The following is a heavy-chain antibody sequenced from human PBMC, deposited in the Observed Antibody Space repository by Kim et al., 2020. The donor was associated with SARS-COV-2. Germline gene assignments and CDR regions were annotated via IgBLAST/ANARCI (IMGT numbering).Heavy chain of an antibody. J-gene: IGHJ2*01. V-gene: IGHV3-74*01. CDR1: GFTFTNFW. Sequence: GGSLRLSCAASGFTFTNFWMHWVRQAPGKGLAWVSRISPDGSETAYSDSVNGRFTISRDIAKNTLYMQMNSLTAEDTAVYYCARDGGLTIHSPGAFDIWG. D-gene: IGHD2-21*01. CDR3: ARDGGLTIHSPGAFDI. CDR2: ISPDGSET.